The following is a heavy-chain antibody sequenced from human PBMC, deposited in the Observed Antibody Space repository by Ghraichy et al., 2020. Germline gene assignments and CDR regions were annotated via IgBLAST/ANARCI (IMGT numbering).Heavy chain of an antibody. Sequence: GGSLRLSCAASGFTFSSYSMNWVRQAPGKGLEWVSYISSSSSTIYYADSVKGRFTISRDNAKNSLYLQMNSLRDEDTAVYYCARDHCSSTSCYISSYYYYGMDVWGQGTTVTVSS. CDR3: ARDHCSSTSCYISSYYYYGMDV. D-gene: IGHD2-2*02. CDR2: ISSSSSTI. V-gene: IGHV3-48*02. CDR1: GFTFSSYS. J-gene: IGHJ6*02.